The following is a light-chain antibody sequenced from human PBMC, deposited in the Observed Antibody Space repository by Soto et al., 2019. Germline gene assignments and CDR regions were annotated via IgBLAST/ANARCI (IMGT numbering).Light chain of an antibody. CDR3: QQYNNWPQT. Sequence: EIVMTQSPATLSVSPGERATLSCRASQSVSGNLAWYQQKPGQAPRLLIYGASTRATGITARFSGSGSGTEFTLTISSLQSEDFAVYYCQQYNNWPQTFGQGTKVEIK. CDR2: GAS. J-gene: IGKJ1*01. CDR1: QSVSGN. V-gene: IGKV3-15*01.